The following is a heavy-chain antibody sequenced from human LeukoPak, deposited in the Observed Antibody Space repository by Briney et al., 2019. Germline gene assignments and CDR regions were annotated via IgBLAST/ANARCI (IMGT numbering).Heavy chain of an antibody. Sequence: GASVKVSCKASGYTFTSYGISWVRQAPGQGLEWMGWINPESGDTKYAQKFQGRVTMTRDTSITTAYMELSRLRSDDTAVYYCASVSGHYQADGYWGQGTLVTVSS. CDR2: INPESGDT. CDR3: ASVSGHYQADGY. D-gene: IGHD1-26*01. V-gene: IGHV1-2*02. CDR1: GYTFTSYG. J-gene: IGHJ4*02.